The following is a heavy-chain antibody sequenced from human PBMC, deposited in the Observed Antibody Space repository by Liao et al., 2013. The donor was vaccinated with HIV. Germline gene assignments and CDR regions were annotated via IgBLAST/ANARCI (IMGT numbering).Heavy chain of an antibody. CDR2: INRSGST. J-gene: IGHJ5*02. CDR1: GGSFSGYY. D-gene: IGHD5-12*01. V-gene: IGHV4-34*01. CDR3: ARGDIRDWFDP. Sequence: QVQLQQWGAGLLKPSETLSLTCAVYGGSFSGYYWSWIRQPPGKGLEWIGEINRSGSTNYNPSLKSRVTISVDTSKNQFSLKLSSVTAADTAVYYCARGDIRDWFDPWGQGTLVTVSS.